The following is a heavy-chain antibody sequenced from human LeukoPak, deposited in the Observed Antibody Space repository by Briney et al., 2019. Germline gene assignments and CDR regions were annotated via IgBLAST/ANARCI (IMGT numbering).Heavy chain of an antibody. V-gene: IGHV3-21*01. D-gene: IGHD1-26*01. J-gene: IGHJ4*02. Sequence: PGGSLRLSCAASGFTFSSYSMNWVRQAPGKGLEWVSSISSGSSYIYYADSVKGRFTISRDNAKNSLYLQMNSLRAEDTAVYFCAKEGSYQRTGDYWGQGTLVTVSS. CDR3: AKEGSYQRTGDY. CDR2: ISSGSSYI. CDR1: GFTFSSYS.